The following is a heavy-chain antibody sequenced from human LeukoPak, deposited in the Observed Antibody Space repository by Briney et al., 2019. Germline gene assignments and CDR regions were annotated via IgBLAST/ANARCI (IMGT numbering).Heavy chain of an antibody. CDR2: IYWDDDK. J-gene: IGHJ4*02. Sequence: SGPTLVKPTQILTLTCTFSGFSLSTSGVGVGWIRQPPGKALEWLALIYWDDDKRYSPSLKSRLTITKDSSKNQVVLTMTNMDPVDTATYYCAHRGYDSSGYYYDYWGQGTLVTVSS. CDR1: GFSLSTSGVG. CDR3: AHRGYDSSGYYYDY. D-gene: IGHD3-22*01. V-gene: IGHV2-5*02.